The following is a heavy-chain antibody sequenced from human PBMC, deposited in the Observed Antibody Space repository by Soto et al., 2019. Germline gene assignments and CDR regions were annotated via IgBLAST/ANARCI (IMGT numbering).Heavy chain of an antibody. V-gene: IGHV1-69*13. CDR1: GGTFSSYA. D-gene: IGHD6-6*01. CDR2: IIPIFGTA. CDR3: ARDLVAARPWFDP. Sequence: SVKVSCKASGGTFSSYAISWVRQAPGQGLEWMGGIIPIFGTANYAQKFQGRVTITADESTSTAYMELSSLRSEDTAVYYCARDLVAARPWFDPWGQGTLVTVS. J-gene: IGHJ5*02.